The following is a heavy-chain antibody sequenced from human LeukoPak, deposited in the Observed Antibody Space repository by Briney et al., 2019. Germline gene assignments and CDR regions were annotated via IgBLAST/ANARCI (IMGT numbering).Heavy chain of an antibody. D-gene: IGHD3-10*01. CDR1: GGSLSSYY. V-gene: IGHV4-59*08. J-gene: IGHJ4*02. CDR2: IYSSGNT. Sequence: PSETLSLTCSVTGGSLSSYYWSWIRQPPGKGLEWIGYIYSSGNTDYNPSLKSRVTISVDTSKNQFSLKLSSVTAADTAVYYCATTQGGIGAYFDYWGQGTLVTVSS. CDR3: ATTQGGIGAYFDY.